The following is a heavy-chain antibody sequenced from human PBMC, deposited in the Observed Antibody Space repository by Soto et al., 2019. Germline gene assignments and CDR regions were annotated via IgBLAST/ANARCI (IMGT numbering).Heavy chain of an antibody. CDR3: ARGPFARYYFDY. V-gene: IGHV4-39*07. CDR2: IYYSGST. D-gene: IGHD2-21*01. J-gene: IGHJ4*02. CDR1: GGSISSSSYY. Sequence: SETLSLTCTVSGGSISSSSYYWGWIRQPPGKGLEWIGSIYYSGSTYYNPSLKSRVTISVDTSKNQFSLKLSSVTAADTAVYYCARGPFARYYFDYWGQGTLVTVSS.